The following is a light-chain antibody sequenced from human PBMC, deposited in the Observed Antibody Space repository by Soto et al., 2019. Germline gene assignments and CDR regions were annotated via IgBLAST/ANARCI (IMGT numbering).Light chain of an antibody. V-gene: IGLV1-40*01. CDR3: QSYDSSLTALYV. CDR2: GNT. Sequence: QSVLTQPPSVSGAPGQRVTISCTGSSSNIGAGYDVQWYQQLPGTAPKLLMYGNTNRPSGVPDRFSGSKSGTSASLAITGLQAEDEADYYCQSYDSSLTALYVFGTGTKDTVL. J-gene: IGLJ1*01. CDR1: SSNIGAGYD.